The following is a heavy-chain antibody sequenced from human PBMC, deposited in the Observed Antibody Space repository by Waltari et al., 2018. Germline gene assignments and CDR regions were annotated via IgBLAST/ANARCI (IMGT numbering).Heavy chain of an antibody. CDR3: ARGGQYTSGWNWYFDL. Sequence: QVQLQQWGAGLLKTSETLSLTCAVYGGSFSGFYWTWIRQPPGEGLEWIGEINHIGTTDSNPSLKSRVTISVDTSKSHFSLKLSSVTAADTAVYYCARGGQYTSGWNWYFDLWGRGTLVTVYS. V-gene: IGHV4-34*01. CDR2: INHIGTT. D-gene: IGHD6-19*01. J-gene: IGHJ2*01. CDR1: GGSFSGFY.